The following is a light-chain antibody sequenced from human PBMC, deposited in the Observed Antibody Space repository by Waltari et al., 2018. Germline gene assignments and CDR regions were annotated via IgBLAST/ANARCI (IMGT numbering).Light chain of an antibody. CDR2: SSR. CDR1: TSNIGSNA. Sequence: QSVLTQPPSASGTPGQRVTISCSGSTSNIGSNAVNWYQQLPVAAPKLLIYSSRQRPSGVPDRFSGSKSGTSASLAISGLQSEDEADYYCAAWDDSLNGLWVFGGGTKLTVL. V-gene: IGLV1-44*01. CDR3: AAWDDSLNGLWV. J-gene: IGLJ3*02.